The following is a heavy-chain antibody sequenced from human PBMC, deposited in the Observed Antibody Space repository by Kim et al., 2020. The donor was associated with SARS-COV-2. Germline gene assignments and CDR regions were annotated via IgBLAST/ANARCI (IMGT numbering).Heavy chain of an antibody. CDR3: ARDDWSEDILTGYYIY. V-gene: IGHV3-53*01. CDR2: IYSGGST. Sequence: GGSLRLSCAASGFTVSSNYMSWVRQGPGKGLEWVSVIYSGGSTYYADSVKGRFTISRDNSKNTLYLQMNSLRAEDTAVYYCARDDWSEDILTGYYIYWGQGTLVTVSS. J-gene: IGHJ4*02. D-gene: IGHD3-9*01. CDR1: GFTVSSNY.